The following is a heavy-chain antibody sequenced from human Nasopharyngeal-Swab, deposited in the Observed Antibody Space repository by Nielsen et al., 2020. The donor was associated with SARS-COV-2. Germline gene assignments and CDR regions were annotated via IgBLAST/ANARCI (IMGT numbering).Heavy chain of an antibody. V-gene: IGHV4-31*03. Sequence: SETLSLTCTVSGGSISSGGYYWSWIRQHPEKGLEWIGYIYYSGSTYYNPSLKSRVTISVDTSKNQFSLKLSSVTAADTAVYYCARAGGNTIFGVVTTIAALDYWGQGTLVTVSS. CDR2: IYYSGST. D-gene: IGHD3-3*01. CDR1: GGSISSGGYY. CDR3: ARAGGNTIFGVVTTIAALDY. J-gene: IGHJ4*02.